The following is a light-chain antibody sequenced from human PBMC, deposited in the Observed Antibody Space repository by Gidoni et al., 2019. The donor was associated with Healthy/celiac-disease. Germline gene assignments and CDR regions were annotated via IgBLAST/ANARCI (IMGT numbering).Light chain of an antibody. CDR1: QSVLYSANNKIY. V-gene: IGKV4-1*01. CDR2: WSS. Sequence: IVMTQSPASLAVTLGGRATINCKSSQSVLYSANNKIYLAWYQQKPGQPPKLLIYWSSTLESGVPDRFSVSGSGSDFTLTFSILQAEDVAVYYCQQYYSTTLTFGQGTKVEIK. CDR3: QQYYSTTLT. J-gene: IGKJ1*01.